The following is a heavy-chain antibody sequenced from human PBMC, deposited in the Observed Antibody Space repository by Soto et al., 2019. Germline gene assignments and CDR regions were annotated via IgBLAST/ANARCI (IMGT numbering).Heavy chain of an antibody. CDR2: TGATGRTT. CDR1: GFTFKIYD. Sequence: LRLSCAASGFTFKIYDMTWVRQAPGKGLEWVSTTGATGRTTYYSDSVKGRFTVSRDNSKNTLDLQMSNLRAEDTAVYYCATVHNTSRSFDYWGQGTLVTAPQ. D-gene: IGHD1-20*01. J-gene: IGHJ4*02. CDR3: ATVHNTSRSFDY. V-gene: IGHV3-23*01.